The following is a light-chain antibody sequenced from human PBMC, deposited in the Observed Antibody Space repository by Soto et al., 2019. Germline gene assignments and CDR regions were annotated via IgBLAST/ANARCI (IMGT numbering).Light chain of an antibody. V-gene: IGKV3-20*01. CDR1: QSVNSY. J-gene: IGKJ1*01. CDR3: QQYGSSLWT. Sequence: EIVLTQSPGTLSLSPGERATLSCRASQSVNSYLAWYQQKVGQAPRLLIYGASSRATGIPDRFSGSGSGTDFTLTFSRLDPEDFAVYYCQQYGSSLWTFGQGTKVDIK. CDR2: GAS.